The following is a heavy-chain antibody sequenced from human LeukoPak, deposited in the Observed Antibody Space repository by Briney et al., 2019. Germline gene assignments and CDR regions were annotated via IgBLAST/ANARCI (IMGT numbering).Heavy chain of an antibody. D-gene: IGHD6-6*01. J-gene: IGHJ6*02. CDR3: ARDRASIAARQNYYYYYGMDV. V-gene: IGHV4-59*01. CDR1: GGSISSYY. CDR2: IYYSGST. Sequence: PSETLSLTCTVSGGSISSYYWSWIRQPPGKGLEWIGYIYYSGSTNYNPSLKSRVTISVDTSKNQFSLKLSSVTAADTAVYYCARDRASIAARQNYYYYYGMDVWGQGTTVTVSS.